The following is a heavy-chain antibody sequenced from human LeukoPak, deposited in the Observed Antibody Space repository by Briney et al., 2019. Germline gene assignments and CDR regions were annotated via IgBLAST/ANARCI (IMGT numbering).Heavy chain of an antibody. D-gene: IGHD5-12*01. CDR1: GGSISSYY. Sequence: SETLSLTCTVSGGSISSYYWSWIRQPPGKGLEWIGYIYYSGSTNYNPSLKSRVTISVDTSKNQFSLKLSSVTAADTAVYYCARGRGYQSTYFDYWGQGTLVTVSS. V-gene: IGHV4-59*12. CDR2: IYYSGST. J-gene: IGHJ4*02. CDR3: ARGRGYQSTYFDY.